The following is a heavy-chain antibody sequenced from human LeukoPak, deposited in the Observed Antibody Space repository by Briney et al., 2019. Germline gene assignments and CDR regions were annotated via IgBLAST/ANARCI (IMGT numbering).Heavy chain of an antibody. J-gene: IGHJ4*02. V-gene: IGHV3-30*19. CDR2: ISYDGSNK. CDR1: GFNFRAYW. Sequence: GGSLRLSCTTSGFNFRAYWMGWVRQAPGKGLEWVAVISYDGSNKYYADSVKGRFTISRDNSKNTLYLQMNSLRAEDTAVYYCARTTTIITPFDYWGQGTLVTVSS. D-gene: IGHD3-22*01. CDR3: ARTTTIITPFDY.